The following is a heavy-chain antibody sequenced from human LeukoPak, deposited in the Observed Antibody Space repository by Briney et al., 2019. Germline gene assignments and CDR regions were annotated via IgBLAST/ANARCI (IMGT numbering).Heavy chain of an antibody. J-gene: IGHJ1*01. V-gene: IGHV3-48*01. CDR2: ISSSSSTI. D-gene: IGHD6-13*01. CDR3: ARSHIAAVSTWDLQH. CDR1: GFTFSTYS. Sequence: PGGSLRLSCEASGFTFSTYSMNWVRQAPGKGLEWVSYISSSSSTIYYADSVKGRFTISRDNAKNSLYLQMNSLRAEDTAVYYCARSHIAAVSTWDLQHWGQGTLVTVSS.